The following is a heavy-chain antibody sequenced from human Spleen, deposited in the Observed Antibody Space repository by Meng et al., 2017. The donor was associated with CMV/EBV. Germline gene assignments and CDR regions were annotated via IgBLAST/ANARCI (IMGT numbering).Heavy chain of an antibody. Sequence: VKSSCDFWSWIRQPPGGGLEWIGYIYYRGTTNYNPSLKSRVTVLVDTSKNQFSLRLSSVTAADTAAYYCASLARFCSGTSCLIFDYWSQGTLVTVSS. D-gene: IGHD2-2*01. CDR3: ASLARFCSGTSCLIFDY. V-gene: IGHV4-61*01. CDR2: IYYRGTT. CDR1: VKSSCDF. J-gene: IGHJ4*02.